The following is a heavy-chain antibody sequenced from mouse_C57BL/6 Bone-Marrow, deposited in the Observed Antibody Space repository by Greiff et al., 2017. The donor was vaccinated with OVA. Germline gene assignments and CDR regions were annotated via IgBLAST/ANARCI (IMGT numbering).Heavy chain of an antibody. CDR2: IDPSDSYT. Sequence: QVQLQQPGAELVMPGASVKLSCKASGYTFTSYWMHWVKQRPGQGLEWIGEIDPSDSYTNYNQKFKGKSTLTVDKSSSTAYMQLGSLTSEDSAVYYCARYYSNYLYYFDYWGQGTTLTVSS. CDR3: ARYYSNYLYYFDY. V-gene: IGHV1-69*01. J-gene: IGHJ2*01. D-gene: IGHD2-5*01. CDR1: GYTFTSYW.